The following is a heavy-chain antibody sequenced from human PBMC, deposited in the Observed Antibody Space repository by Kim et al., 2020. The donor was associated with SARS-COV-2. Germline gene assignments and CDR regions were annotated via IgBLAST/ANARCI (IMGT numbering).Heavy chain of an antibody. CDR1: GGSISSYY. CDR3: ARDLIMTTVTKGGSGGWFDP. J-gene: IGHJ5*02. Sequence: SETLSLTCTVSGGSISSYYWSWIRQPPGKGLEWIGYIYYSGSTNYNPSLKSRVTISVDTSKNQFSLKLSSVTAADTAVYYCARDLIMTTVTKGGSGGWFDPGGQGTLVTVSS. D-gene: IGHD4-17*01. CDR2: IYYSGST. V-gene: IGHV4-59*01.